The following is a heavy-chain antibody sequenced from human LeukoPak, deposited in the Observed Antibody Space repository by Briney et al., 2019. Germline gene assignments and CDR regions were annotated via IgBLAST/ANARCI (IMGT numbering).Heavy chain of an antibody. J-gene: IGHJ6*04. CDR3: ARDLRAVALDV. V-gene: IGHV3-48*01. CDR1: AFTFSSYS. CDR2: ISSSGSTT. Sequence: GGSLRLSCAASAFTFSSYSMNWVRQAPGKGLEWVSYISSSGSTTYYADSVKGRFTISRDNAKNSLYLQMNSLRAEDTAVYYCARDLRAVALDVWGKGTTVTVSS. D-gene: IGHD6-19*01.